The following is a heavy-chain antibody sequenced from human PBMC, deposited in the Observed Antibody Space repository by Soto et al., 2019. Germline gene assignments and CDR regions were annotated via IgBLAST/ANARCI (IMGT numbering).Heavy chain of an antibody. Sequence: QVQLQESGPGLVKPSETLSLTCTVSGGSISSYYWSWIRQPPGKGLEWLGYISYSGRTNYNHSLKSRVTISLATDKNQCSLKRSAVTAADTAVYYCARLLRDMVRGSYYYMDGWGKGTTVTVSS. V-gene: IGHV4-59*01. CDR2: ISYSGRT. D-gene: IGHD3-10*01. J-gene: IGHJ6*03. CDR1: GGSISSYY. CDR3: ARLLRDMVRGSYYYMDG.